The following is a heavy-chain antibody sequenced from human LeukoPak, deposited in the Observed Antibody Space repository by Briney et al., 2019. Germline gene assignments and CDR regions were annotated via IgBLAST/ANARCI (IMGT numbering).Heavy chain of an antibody. D-gene: IGHD2-2*01. CDR2: IWYDRSNK. V-gene: IGHV3-33*06. Sequence: PGRSLRLSCAASGFTFSSYGMHWVRQAPGKGLEWVAVIWYDRSNKYYADSVKGRFTISRDNSKNTLYLQMNSLRAEDTAVYYCAKDNPRYCSSTSCWILDYWGQGTLVTVSS. CDR3: AKDNPRYCSSTSCWILDY. CDR1: GFTFSSYG. J-gene: IGHJ4*02.